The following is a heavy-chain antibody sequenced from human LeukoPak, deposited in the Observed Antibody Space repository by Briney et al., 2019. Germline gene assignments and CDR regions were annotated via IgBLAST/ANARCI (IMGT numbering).Heavy chain of an antibody. V-gene: IGHV3-23*01. D-gene: IGHD3-22*01. CDR3: AKDAPYYDSSGYYPFGYFDY. CDR2: ISYSGGTK. CDR1: GFTFSSYA. J-gene: IGHJ4*02. Sequence: GGSLRLSCAASGFTFSSYAMTWVRQAPGKGLEWVSGISYSGGTKYYADSVKGRFTISRDNSKNTLYLQMSSLRAEDTAVYYCAKDAPYYDSSGYYPFGYFDYWGQGTLVTVSS.